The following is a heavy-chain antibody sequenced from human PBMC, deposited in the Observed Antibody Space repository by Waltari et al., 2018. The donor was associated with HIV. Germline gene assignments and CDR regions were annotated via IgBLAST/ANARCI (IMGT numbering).Heavy chain of an antibody. D-gene: IGHD3-16*01. V-gene: IGHV3-21*01. CDR1: GFSFSYYS. CDR2: ISRESRYI. CDR3: VRGGEGTYGDY. Sequence: DVQLVESGGGLVKPGGSLRLACAGSGFSFSYYSMNWVRQAPGKGLEWVSSISRESRYIYYADSVKGRFTISRDNARNSLFLQMNSLRADDTAVYYCVRGGEGTYGDYWGQGTLVTVSS. J-gene: IGHJ4*02.